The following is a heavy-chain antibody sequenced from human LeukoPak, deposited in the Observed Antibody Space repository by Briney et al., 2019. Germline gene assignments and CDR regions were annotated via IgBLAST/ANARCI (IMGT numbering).Heavy chain of an antibody. CDR3: AKDLGYDSSGYYYAALGIDY. CDR1: GFAFSSYA. D-gene: IGHD3-22*01. CDR2: ISWNSGSI. J-gene: IGHJ4*02. V-gene: IGHV3-9*01. Sequence: LRLSCAASGFAFSSYAMNWVRQAPGKGLEWVSGISWNSGSIGYADSVKGRFTISRDNAKNSLYLQMNSLRAEDTALYYCAKDLGYDSSGYYYAALGIDYWGQGTLVTVSS.